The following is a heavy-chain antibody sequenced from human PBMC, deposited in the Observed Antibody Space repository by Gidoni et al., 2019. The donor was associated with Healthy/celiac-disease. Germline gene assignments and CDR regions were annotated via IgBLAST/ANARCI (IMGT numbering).Heavy chain of an antibody. J-gene: IGHJ3*02. CDR1: GGSISSYY. D-gene: IGHD1-1*01. CDR2: IYYSGRT. Sequence: QVQLQESRPGLVKPSETLSLTCTSSGGSISSYYWSWFRQPPGKGLEWIGYIYYSGRTNYNPSLKSRVTISVETSKNQFSLKLSSVTAADTAVYYCARLATWSHTGNHGGFDIWGQGTMVTVSS. CDR3: ARLATWSHTGNHGGFDI. V-gene: IGHV4-59*01.